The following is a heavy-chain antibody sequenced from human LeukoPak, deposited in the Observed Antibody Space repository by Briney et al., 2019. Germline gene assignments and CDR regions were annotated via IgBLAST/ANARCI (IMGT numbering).Heavy chain of an antibody. V-gene: IGHV3-48*03. CDR2: ISSSGSTI. CDR3: ARGYYGSGSYYRNWFDP. CDR1: GFTFSSYG. Sequence: GGSLRLSCAASGFTFSSYGINWVRQAPGKGLEWVSYISSSGSTIYYADSVKGRFTISRDNAKNSLYLQMNSLRAEDTAVYYCARGYYGSGSYYRNWFDPWGQGALVTVSS. D-gene: IGHD3-10*01. J-gene: IGHJ5*02.